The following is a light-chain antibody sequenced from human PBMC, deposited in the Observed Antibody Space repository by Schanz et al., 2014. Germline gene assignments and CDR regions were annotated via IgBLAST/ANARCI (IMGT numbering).Light chain of an antibody. CDR1: QSISSW. CDR3: QQYYRYLET. V-gene: IGKV1-5*03. J-gene: IGKJ1*01. CDR2: KAS. Sequence: DIQMTQSPSTLSASVGDRVTITCRASQSISSWLAWYQQKPGKAPELLIFKASKLQSGVPSRFSGRGSGTEFTLTISSLQTDDLATYYCQQYYRYLETFGQGTKVEI.